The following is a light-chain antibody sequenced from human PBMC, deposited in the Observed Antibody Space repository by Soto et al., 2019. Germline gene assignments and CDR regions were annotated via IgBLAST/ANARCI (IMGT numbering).Light chain of an antibody. J-gene: IGLJ2*01. CDR1: RSNIGDNA. CDR3: AVWDDSLNAMV. Sequence: QSVLTQPPSVSEAPWQRVTISCFGSRSNIGDNAVNWYQQIPGKAPKLLIYYDDLLPSGVSDRFSGSKSGTSASLAISGLQSEDEADYYCAVWDDSLNAMVFGGGTKLTVL. CDR2: YDD. V-gene: IGLV1-36*01.